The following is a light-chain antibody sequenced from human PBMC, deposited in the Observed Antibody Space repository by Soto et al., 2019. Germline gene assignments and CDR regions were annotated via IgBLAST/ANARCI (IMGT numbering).Light chain of an antibody. CDR2: GAS. CDR3: QQYGSSPWT. Sequence: TQSPGTLSLSPGEAATLSCRASQSVSGSYLAWYQQKPGQAPRLLIYGASSRATDIPDRFSGSGSGTDFTLTISRLEPEDFAVYYCQQYGSSPWTFGQGTKVDIK. V-gene: IGKV3-20*01. J-gene: IGKJ1*01. CDR1: QSVSGSY.